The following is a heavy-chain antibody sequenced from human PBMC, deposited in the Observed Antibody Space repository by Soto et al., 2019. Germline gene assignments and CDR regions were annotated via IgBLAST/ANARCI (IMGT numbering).Heavy chain of an antibody. Sequence: QVQLQESGPGLVKPSETLSLTCTVSGGSISSYYWSWIRQPPGKGLEWIGYIYYSGSTNYNPSLKSRVTISVDTSKNQFSLKLSSVPAADTAVYYCARDRGDGYRGYYYYGMDVWGQGTTVTVSS. D-gene: IGHD5-12*01. CDR2: IYYSGST. J-gene: IGHJ6*02. V-gene: IGHV4-59*01. CDR1: GGSISSYY. CDR3: ARDRGDGYRGYYYYGMDV.